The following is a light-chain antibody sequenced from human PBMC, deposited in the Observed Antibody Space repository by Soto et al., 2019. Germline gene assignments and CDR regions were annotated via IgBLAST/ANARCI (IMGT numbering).Light chain of an antibody. CDR2: DAS. CDR3: QQYNSYPT. V-gene: IGKV1-5*01. J-gene: IGKJ2*01. CDR1: QSISNW. Sequence: DIQMTQSPSTLSASAGDRVTITCRASQSISNWLAWYQQKPGKAPTLLIYDASSLERGVPSRFSSSGSGTEFTLTISSLQPDDFATYYCQQYNSYPTFGKGTKLEIK.